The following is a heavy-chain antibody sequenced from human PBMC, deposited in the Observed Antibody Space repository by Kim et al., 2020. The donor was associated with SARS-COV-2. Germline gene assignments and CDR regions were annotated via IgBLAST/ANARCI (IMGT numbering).Heavy chain of an antibody. CDR1: GYIFTSYV. CDR2: INTNTGNP. Sequence: ASVKVSCKASGYIFTSYVMNWVRQAPGQGLEWMGWINTNTGNPTYAQGFTGRFVFSLDTSVSTAYLQISSLKADDSAVYYCARTVAKWNYGWFDAWGQGSLVTVSS. CDR3: ARTVAKWNYGWFDA. D-gene: IGHD1-7*01. V-gene: IGHV7-4-1*02. J-gene: IGHJ5*02.